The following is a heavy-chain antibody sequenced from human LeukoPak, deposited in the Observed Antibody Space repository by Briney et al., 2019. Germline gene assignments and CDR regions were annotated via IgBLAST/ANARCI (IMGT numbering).Heavy chain of an antibody. CDR1: GGSISSYY. D-gene: IGHD2-15*01. J-gene: IGHJ4*02. Sequence: SETLSLTRTVSGGSISSYYWSWIRQPPGKGLEWIGYIYYSGSTNYNPSLKSRVTISVDTSKNQFSLKLSSVTAADTAVYYCAREDPLLRYFDYWGQGTLVTVSS. CDR2: IYYSGST. CDR3: AREDPLLRYFDY. V-gene: IGHV4-59*12.